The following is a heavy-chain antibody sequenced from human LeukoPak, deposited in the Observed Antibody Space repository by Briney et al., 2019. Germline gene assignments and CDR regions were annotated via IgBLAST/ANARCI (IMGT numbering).Heavy chain of an antibody. CDR2: ISYDGSNK. J-gene: IGHJ4*02. CDR1: GFTFSSYG. Sequence: PGGSLRLSCAASGFTFSSYGMHWDRQAPGKGLEWVAVISYDGSNKYYADSVKGRFTISRDNSENTLYLQMNSLRAEDTAVYYCAKDVGTVVGTYFDYWGQGTLVTVSS. CDR3: AKDVGTVVGTYFDY. V-gene: IGHV3-30*18. D-gene: IGHD1-1*01.